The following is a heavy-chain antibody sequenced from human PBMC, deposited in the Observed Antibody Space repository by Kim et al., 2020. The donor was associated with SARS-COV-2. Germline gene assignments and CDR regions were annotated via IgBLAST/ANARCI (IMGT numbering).Heavy chain of an antibody. CDR2: INAGNGNT. V-gene: IGHV1-3*01. CDR1: GYTFTSYA. Sequence: ASVKVSCKASGYTFTSYAMHWVRQAPGQRLEWMGWINAGNGNTKYSQKFQGRVTITRDTSASTAYMELSSLRSEDTAVYYCARGRIAVAGTNYWGQGTLVTVSS. D-gene: IGHD6-19*01. CDR3: ARGRIAVAGTNY. J-gene: IGHJ4*02.